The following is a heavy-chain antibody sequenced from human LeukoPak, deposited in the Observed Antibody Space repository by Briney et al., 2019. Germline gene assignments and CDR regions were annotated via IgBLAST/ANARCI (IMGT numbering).Heavy chain of an antibody. V-gene: IGHV3-23*01. D-gene: IGHD3-22*01. J-gene: IGHJ4*02. CDR3: AKDGPYCYDSSGYWDLYYFDY. CDR1: GFTFSSYA. Sequence: GGSLRLSCAASGFTFSSYAMSWVRQAPGKGLEWVSAISGSGGSTYYADSVKGRFTISRDNSKNTLYLQMNSLRAEDTAVYYCAKDGPYCYDSSGYWDLYYFDYWGQGTLVTVSS. CDR2: ISGSGGST.